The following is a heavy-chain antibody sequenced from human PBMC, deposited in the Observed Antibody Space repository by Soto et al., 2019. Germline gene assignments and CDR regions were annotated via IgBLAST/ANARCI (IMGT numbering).Heavy chain of an antibody. CDR3: ASADYDSSGYYYYYGMDV. D-gene: IGHD3-22*01. J-gene: IGHJ6*02. V-gene: IGHV1-8*01. CDR1: GYTFTSYD. Sequence: ASVKVSCKASGYTFTSYDINWVRQATGQGLAWIGWMNPNSGNTGYAQKFQGRVTMTRNTSISTAYMELSSLRSEDTAVYYCASADYDSSGYYYYYGMDVWGQGTTVTVSS. CDR2: MNPNSGNT.